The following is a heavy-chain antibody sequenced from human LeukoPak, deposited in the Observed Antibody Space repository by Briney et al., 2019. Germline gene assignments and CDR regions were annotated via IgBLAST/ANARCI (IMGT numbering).Heavy chain of an antibody. CDR3: ARAVIPSTQFYYYYYYMDV. V-gene: IGHV1-18*01. CDR2: ISAYNGNT. Sequence: ASVKVSCKASGYTFTSYGISWVRRAPGQGLEWMGWISAYNGNTNYAQKLQGRVTMTTDTSTSTAYMELRSLRSDDTAVYYCARAVIPSTQFYYYYYYMDVWGKGTTVTVSS. J-gene: IGHJ6*03. CDR1: GYTFTSYG. D-gene: IGHD2-2*01.